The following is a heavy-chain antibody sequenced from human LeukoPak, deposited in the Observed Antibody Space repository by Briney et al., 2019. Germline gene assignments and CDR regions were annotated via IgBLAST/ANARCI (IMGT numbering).Heavy chain of an antibody. J-gene: IGHJ5*02. CDR1: GGSFSGYY. Sequence: PSETLSLTCAVYGGSFSGYYWSWIRQPPGKGLELIGEINHSGSTNYNPSLKSRVTISVDTSKNQFSLKLSSVTAADTAVYYCAREPVVPAASDNWFDPWGQGTLVTVSS. D-gene: IGHD2-2*01. V-gene: IGHV4-34*01. CDR2: INHSGST. CDR3: AREPVVPAASDNWFDP.